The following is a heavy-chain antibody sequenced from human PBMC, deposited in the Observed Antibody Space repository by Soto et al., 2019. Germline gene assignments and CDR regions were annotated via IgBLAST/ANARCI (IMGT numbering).Heavy chain of an antibody. CDR3: ARDRLIRRSSWYYYFGMDV. J-gene: IGHJ6*02. Sequence: PSETLSLTCTVPGGSISSYYWSWIRQPPGKGLEWIGYIYYSGSTNYNPSLKSRVTISVDTSKNQFSLRLSSVTAADTAVYYCARDRLIRRSSWYYYFGMDVWGQGTTVTVSS. CDR1: GGSISSYY. V-gene: IGHV4-59*01. CDR2: IYYSGST. D-gene: IGHD6-13*01.